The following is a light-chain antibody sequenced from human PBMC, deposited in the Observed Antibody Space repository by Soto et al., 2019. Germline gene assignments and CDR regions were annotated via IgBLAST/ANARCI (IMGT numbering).Light chain of an antibody. CDR1: QTISSW. Sequence: DIPMTHSPSTLSASVGDRVIITCRASQTISSWLAWYQQKPGKAPKFLIYEASSLESGVPSRFSGSGSGTEFTLTISSLQPEDAATYYCQQDNHFPRTFGQGTKVEI. CDR3: QQDNHFPRT. V-gene: IGKV1-5*01. CDR2: EAS. J-gene: IGKJ1*01.